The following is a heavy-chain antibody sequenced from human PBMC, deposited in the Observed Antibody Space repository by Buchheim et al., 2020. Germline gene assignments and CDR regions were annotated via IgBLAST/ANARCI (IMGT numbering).Heavy chain of an antibody. CDR3: ARGGAYGGFAVDAFDI. J-gene: IGHJ3*02. D-gene: IGHD4-23*01. CDR1: GGSISSGGYY. CDR2: IYYNGST. Sequence: QVQLQESGPGLVKPSQTLSLTCTVSGGSISSGGYYWSWIRQHPGKGLEWIGYIYYNGSTYYNPSLKSRVTITVDKSQNQFSLKLSSVTAADKAVYYCARGGAYGGFAVDAFDIWGQGT. V-gene: IGHV4-31*03.